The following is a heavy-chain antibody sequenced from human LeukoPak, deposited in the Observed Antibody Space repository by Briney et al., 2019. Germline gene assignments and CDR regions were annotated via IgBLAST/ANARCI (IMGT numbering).Heavy chain of an antibody. V-gene: IGHV1-69*06. Sequence: GASVRVSCKASGGTFSSYAISWVRQAPGQGLEWMGGIIPIFGTANCAQKLQGSVTITADKSTSTAYMELSSLRSEDTAVYYCARPSITMVRGVIREYYYYYYMDVWGKGTTVTVSS. CDR2: IIPIFGTA. J-gene: IGHJ6*03. CDR1: GGTFSSYA. CDR3: ARPSITMVRGVIREYYYYYYMDV. D-gene: IGHD3-10*01.